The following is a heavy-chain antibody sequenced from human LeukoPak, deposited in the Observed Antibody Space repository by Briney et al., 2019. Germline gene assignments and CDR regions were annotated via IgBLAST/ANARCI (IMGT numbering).Heavy chain of an antibody. CDR1: GGSISSYY. CDR3: ASRLDYYHFYMDV. Sequence: PSETLSLTCSVSGGSISSYYWSWIRQPPGKGLEWLGYIYYSGSTNYNPSLKSRVTISVDTSKNQFSLQLSSVTAADTAVYYCASRLDYYHFYMDVWGKGTTVTVSS. CDR2: IYYSGST. V-gene: IGHV4-59*12. J-gene: IGHJ6*03.